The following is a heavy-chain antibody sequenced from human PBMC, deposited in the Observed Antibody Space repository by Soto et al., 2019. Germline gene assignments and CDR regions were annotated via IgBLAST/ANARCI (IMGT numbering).Heavy chain of an antibody. J-gene: IGHJ3*02. CDR1: GGSVSSGSYY. CDR2: IYYSGST. CDR3: ARDTYYYDSSGYYYVNVFDS. D-gene: IGHD3-22*01. V-gene: IGHV4-61*01. Sequence: PSETLSLTCTVSGGSVSSGSYYWRWIRQPPGKGLEWIGYIYYSGSTNYNPSLKSRVTISVDTSKNQFSLKLSSVTAAETAVYYCARDTYYYDSSGYYYVNVFDSWGQGTRVTVSS.